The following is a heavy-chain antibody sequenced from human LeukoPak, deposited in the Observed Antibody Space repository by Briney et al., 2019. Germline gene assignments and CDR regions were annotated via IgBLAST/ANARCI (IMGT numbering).Heavy chain of an antibody. V-gene: IGHV5-51*01. CDR1: GYSFTTYW. J-gene: IGHJ3*02. CDR3: ARQGGSQSGAFDI. Sequence: GESLKISCKGSGYSFTTYWIGWVRQIPGKGLEWMGIIYPGDSDTRHRPSFQGQVTISAEKSINTAYLQWSSLKASDTAMYYCARQGGSQSGAFDIWGQGTMVTVSS. D-gene: IGHD1-26*01. CDR2: IYPGDSDT.